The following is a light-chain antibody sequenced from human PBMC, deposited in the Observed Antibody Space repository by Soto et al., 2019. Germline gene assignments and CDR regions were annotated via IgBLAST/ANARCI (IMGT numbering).Light chain of an antibody. CDR2: GTS. Sequence: EIVMTQSPATLSVSPGERATLSCRVSQSVRSNLAWYQQKPGQAPRLLIYGTSTRATGIPGSFSGSGSGTEFTLTISSLQSEDFAVYYCQQYNKWPRTFGQGTKVEIK. J-gene: IGKJ1*01. CDR1: QSVRSN. CDR3: QQYNKWPRT. V-gene: IGKV3-15*01.